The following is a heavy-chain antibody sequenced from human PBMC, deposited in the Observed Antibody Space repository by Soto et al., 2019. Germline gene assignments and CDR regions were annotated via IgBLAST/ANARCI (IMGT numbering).Heavy chain of an antibody. V-gene: IGHV4-4*02. Sequence: QVQLLESGPGLVRPSGTLSLTCAVSGGTISSDHWWTWVRQPPGKGLEWLAEVHHTGRTAYKPSLKSHVTISVDKSKNLLPLEVRSVTAADTAVYFCTRRPRRHLSGGVDYWGQGTLVTVSS. D-gene: IGHD3-9*01. J-gene: IGHJ4*02. CDR2: VHHTGRT. CDR3: TRRPRRHLSGGVDY. CDR1: GGTISSDHW.